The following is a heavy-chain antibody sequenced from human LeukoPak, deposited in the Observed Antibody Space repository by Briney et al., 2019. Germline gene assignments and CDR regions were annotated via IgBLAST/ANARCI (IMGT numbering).Heavy chain of an antibody. CDR2: INHSGST. CDR1: GWSFSSYY. D-gene: IGHD3-16*01. Sequence: PSETLSLTCAVYGWSFSSYYWSWIRQPPGKGLEWIGEINHSGSTNYNPSLKSRVTISVDTSKNQFSLKLSSVTAADTAVYYCARDRLGSYDYWGQGTLVTVSS. V-gene: IGHV4-34*01. CDR3: ARDRLGSYDY. J-gene: IGHJ4*02.